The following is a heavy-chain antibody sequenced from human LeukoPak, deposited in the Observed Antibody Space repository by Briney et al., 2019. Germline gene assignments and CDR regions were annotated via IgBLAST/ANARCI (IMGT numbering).Heavy chain of an antibody. CDR2: IIPIFGTA. Sequence: SVKVSCKASGGTFSSYAISWVRQAPGQGLEWMGGIIPIFGTANYAQRFQGRVTVTADESTSTAYMELSSLRSEDTAVYYCARVGGYCSSTSCLQNWFDPWGQGTLVTVSS. J-gene: IGHJ5*02. V-gene: IGHV1-69*01. D-gene: IGHD2-2*01. CDR3: ARVGGYCSSTSCLQNWFDP. CDR1: GGTFSSYA.